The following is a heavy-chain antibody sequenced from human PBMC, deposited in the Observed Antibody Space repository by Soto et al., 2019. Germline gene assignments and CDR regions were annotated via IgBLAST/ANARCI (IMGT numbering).Heavy chain of an antibody. Sequence: EVQLLESGGGLVQPGGSLRLSCAASGFTFSIYAMSWVRQAPGKGVEWVSAISGSGGSTYYADSVKGRFTISRDNDKNKLYLQMNSLRAEDTSVYYCAKAPGLAYFDYWGQGTLVTVSS. V-gene: IGHV3-23*01. CDR3: AKAPGLAYFDY. J-gene: IGHJ4*02. CDR2: ISGSGGST. D-gene: IGHD3-16*01. CDR1: GFTFSIYA.